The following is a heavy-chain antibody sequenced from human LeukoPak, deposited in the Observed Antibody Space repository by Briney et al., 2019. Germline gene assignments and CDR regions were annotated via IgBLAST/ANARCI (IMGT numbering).Heavy chain of an antibody. J-gene: IGHJ4*02. Sequence: SATLSLTCTVSGGSISSGTYYWSWIRQPAGKGLEWIGRIYTSGSTNYNPSLKSRVTISVDTSKNRFSLRLNSVTAADTAVYYCARGRDGYNFLNRGEYYYFDYWGQGTLVTVSS. CDR2: IYTSGST. CDR3: ARGRDGYNFLNRGEYYYFDY. V-gene: IGHV4-61*02. CDR1: GGSISSGTYY. D-gene: IGHD5-24*01.